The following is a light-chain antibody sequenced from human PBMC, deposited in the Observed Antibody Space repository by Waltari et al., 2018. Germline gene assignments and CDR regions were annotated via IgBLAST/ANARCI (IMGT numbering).Light chain of an antibody. CDR3: MQGTHWPYT. J-gene: IGKJ2*01. V-gene: IGKV2-30*02. Sequence: DVGMTQSPLSLPVTLGQPASISFKSIQSLVHSDGNTHLNWFHQRPGQSPRRLIYRVSNRDPGVPDRFSGGGSGTDFTLKISRVEAEDVGVYYCMQGTHWPYTFGQGTRLDIK. CDR2: RVS. CDR1: QSLVHSDGNTH.